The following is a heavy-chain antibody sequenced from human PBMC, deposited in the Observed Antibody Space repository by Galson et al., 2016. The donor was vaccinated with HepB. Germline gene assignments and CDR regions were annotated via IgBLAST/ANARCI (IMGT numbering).Heavy chain of an antibody. D-gene: IGHD3-16*02. V-gene: IGHV1-46*01. CDR1: GYTFTSYY. Sequence: SVKVSCKASGYTFTSYYMHWVRQAPGQGLEWMGIINPSGGSTSYAQKFQGRVTMTRDTSTSTVYMELSSLRSEDTAVYYWAGGSGADYVWGSYRSGCDYWGQGTLVTVSS. J-gene: IGHJ4*02. CDR3: AGGSGADYVWGSYRSGCDY. CDR2: INPSGGST.